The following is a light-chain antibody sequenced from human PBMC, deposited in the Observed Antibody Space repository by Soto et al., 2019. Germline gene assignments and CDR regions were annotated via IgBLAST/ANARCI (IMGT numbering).Light chain of an antibody. Sequence: EIVLTQSPGTLSLSPGDRATLSCRASQSVSSNYLAWYQQKPGQAPRLLIYGASSRATGIPDRFSGSGSGTAFTLTIRRLEPEDFAVYYCQQYDTSPPLTFGGGTKVEIK. J-gene: IGKJ4*01. CDR3: QQYDTSPPLT. CDR2: GAS. CDR1: QSVSSNY. V-gene: IGKV3-20*01.